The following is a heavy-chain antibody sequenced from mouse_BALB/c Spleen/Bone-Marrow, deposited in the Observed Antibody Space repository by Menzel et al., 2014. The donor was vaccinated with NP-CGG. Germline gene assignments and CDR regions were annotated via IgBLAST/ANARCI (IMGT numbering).Heavy chain of an antibody. CDR3: ASYSAD. CDR2: ISYSGYT. Sequence: EVQLQQSGPSLVKPSQTLSLSCSVTGDAVTSGYWYWIRKFPRNKLEYMGYISYSGYTYYIPSLKSRISITRDTSKSQYYLQLNSVTTEDTATYDCASYSADWGQGTLVTVSA. CDR1: GDAVTSGY. J-gene: IGHJ3*01. V-gene: IGHV3-8*02.